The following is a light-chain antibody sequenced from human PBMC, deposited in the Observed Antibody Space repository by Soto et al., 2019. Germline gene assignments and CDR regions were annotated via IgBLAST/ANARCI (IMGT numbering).Light chain of an antibody. CDR1: SSDVGGYNY. Sequence: QSALTQPASVSGSPGQSITISCTGTSSDVGGYNYVSWYQQHPGKAPKLIIFDINNRPSGISNRFSGSKSGNTASLTISGLPAEDEADYYCFSYTSSGTFLFGGGTKLTVL. J-gene: IGLJ2*01. V-gene: IGLV2-14*03. CDR3: FSYTSSGTFL. CDR2: DIN.